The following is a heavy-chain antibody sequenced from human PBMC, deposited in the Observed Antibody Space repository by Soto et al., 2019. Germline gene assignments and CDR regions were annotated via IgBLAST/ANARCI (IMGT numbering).Heavy chain of an antibody. D-gene: IGHD5-12*01. J-gene: IGHJ4*02. V-gene: IGHV1-18*01. CDR1: GYSFATSG. Sequence: ASVKVSCKASGYSFATSGISWVRQAPGQGLEWMGWISAYNGNTNYEQKLQDRVTMTTDTSTSTAYLELRSLRSDDTAVYYCAREGSGYNFWGQGTQVTVSS. CDR3: AREGSGYNF. CDR2: ISAYNGNT.